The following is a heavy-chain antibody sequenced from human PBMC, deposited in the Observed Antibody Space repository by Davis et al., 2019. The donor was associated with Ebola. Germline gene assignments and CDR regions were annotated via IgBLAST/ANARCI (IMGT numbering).Heavy chain of an antibody. CDR3: ARTLYDSSGYPFDY. D-gene: IGHD3-22*01. V-gene: IGHV4-59*01. CDR2: IYYSGRT. Sequence: SETLSLTCSVSGDPISNYHWSWIRQPPGKGLEWIGYIYYSGRTNYNPSLQSRVTISQDTSKNQFSLKRSSVTVADTAVYYCARTLYDSSGYPFDYWGQGALVTVSS. J-gene: IGHJ4*02. CDR1: GDPISNYH.